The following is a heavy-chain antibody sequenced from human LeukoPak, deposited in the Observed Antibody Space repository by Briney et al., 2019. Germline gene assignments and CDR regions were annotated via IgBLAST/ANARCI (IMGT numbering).Heavy chain of an antibody. CDR1: GFTFSSYA. J-gene: IGHJ4*02. Sequence: GGSLRLSCAASGFTFSSYAITWVRQAPGKGLEWVSAVSSNGAKTYYADSVKGRFTISRDNYKNMVFLQMNSLRAEDTAVYFCVYLDSSGYYYGRLRYWGQGTPVTVSS. CDR3: VYLDSSGYYYGRLRY. V-gene: IGHV3-23*01. CDR2: VSSNGAKT. D-gene: IGHD3-22*01.